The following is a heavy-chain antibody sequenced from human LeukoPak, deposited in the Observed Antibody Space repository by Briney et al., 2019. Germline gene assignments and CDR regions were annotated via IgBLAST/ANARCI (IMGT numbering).Heavy chain of an antibody. CDR3: ARDRPNYGDYDLGWFDP. CDR2: INPSGGST. CDR1: GYTLTELS. D-gene: IGHD4-17*01. V-gene: IGHV1-46*01. J-gene: IGHJ5*02. Sequence: ASVKVSCKVSGYTLTELSMHWVRQAPGQGLEWMGIINPSGGSTSYAQKFQGRVTMTRDTSTSTVYMELSSLRSEDTAVYYCARDRPNYGDYDLGWFDPWGQGTLVTVSS.